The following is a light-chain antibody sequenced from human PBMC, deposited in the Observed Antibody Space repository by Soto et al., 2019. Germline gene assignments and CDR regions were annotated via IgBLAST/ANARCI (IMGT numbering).Light chain of an antibody. Sequence: QSVLTQPASVSGSPGQSITIPCSGRSSDLGGLNYVSWYQQHPGKVPKLIIYKVDNRPSGISDRFSASKSGNTASLTISGLQAEDEAHYYCSSYTTVPSPQWXFAGGTKLTVL. CDR3: SSYTTVPSPQWX. CDR2: KVD. J-gene: IGLJ3*02. V-gene: IGLV2-14*01. CDR1: SSDLGGLNY.